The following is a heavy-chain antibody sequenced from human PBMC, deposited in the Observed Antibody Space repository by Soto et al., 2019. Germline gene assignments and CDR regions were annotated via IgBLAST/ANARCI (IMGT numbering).Heavy chain of an antibody. CDR3: ARDSYSSSWF. CDR2: ISSRSITI. Sequence: QAPGKGLEWVSYISSRSITIFSADSVTVRSTISGDTAKNSLYLQMNSLRDEDTAVYYCARDSYSSSWF. J-gene: IGHJ5*01. V-gene: IGHV3-48*02. D-gene: IGHD6-13*01.